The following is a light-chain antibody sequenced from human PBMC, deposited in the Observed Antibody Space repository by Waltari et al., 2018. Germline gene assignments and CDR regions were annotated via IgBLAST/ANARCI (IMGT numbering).Light chain of an antibody. J-gene: IGLJ2*01. CDR1: NSDIGAYNY. CDR3: SSFTVTDTLVV. V-gene: IGLV2-14*03. CDR2: DVI. Sequence: QSALTQPASVSGSPGQSITISCTGTNSDIGAYNYVSWYQQHPGKAPKVIIFDVIFRPSGVSNSFSGSKSGNTASLTITGLQAEDEAQYYCSSFTVTDTLVVFGGGTKLTV.